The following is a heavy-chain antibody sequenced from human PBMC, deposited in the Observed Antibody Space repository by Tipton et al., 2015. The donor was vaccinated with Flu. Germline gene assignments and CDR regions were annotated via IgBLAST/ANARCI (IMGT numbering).Heavy chain of an antibody. Sequence: TLSLTCTVSGASINNCSSFWGWIRQPPGKGLEWIGNIDCSGTTYYNPSLKSRITMSIDTSKNHFSLKLTSLTAADTALYYCARDRGVDAFSSYHGLDVWGQGTTVTVSS. J-gene: IGHJ6*02. CDR2: IDCSGTT. CDR1: GASINNCSSF. CDR3: ARDRGVDAFSSYHGLDV. D-gene: IGHD2-2*01. V-gene: IGHV4-39*07.